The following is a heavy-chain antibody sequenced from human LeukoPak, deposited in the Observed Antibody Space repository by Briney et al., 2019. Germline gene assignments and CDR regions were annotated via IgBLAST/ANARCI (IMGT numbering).Heavy chain of an antibody. V-gene: IGHV3-7*03. CDR3: ARDGDYHGSGSRFDY. D-gene: IGHD3-10*01. CDR2: IKQDGSEN. Sequence: PGGSLRLSCAASGFTFSSYWMSWVRQAAGKGLEWVANIKQDGSENYYVASVKGRFTISRDNAKNSLYLQKNSLRAEDTAVYYCARDGDYHGSGSRFDYWGQGTLVTVSS. J-gene: IGHJ4*02. CDR1: GFTFSSYW.